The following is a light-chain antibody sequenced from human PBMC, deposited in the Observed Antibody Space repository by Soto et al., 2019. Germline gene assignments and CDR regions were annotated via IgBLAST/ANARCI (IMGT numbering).Light chain of an antibody. CDR3: QQYSIYPWT. V-gene: IGKV1-5*01. J-gene: IGKJ1*01. CDR1: QTISSW. Sequence: DIQMTQSPSTLSASLGDRVTITCRASQTISSWLAWYQQKPGKAPKVLIFDASSLESGVPSRFSGSGSATEFTLTISSLQPDDFATYYCQQYSIYPWTFGQGTKVDIK. CDR2: DAS.